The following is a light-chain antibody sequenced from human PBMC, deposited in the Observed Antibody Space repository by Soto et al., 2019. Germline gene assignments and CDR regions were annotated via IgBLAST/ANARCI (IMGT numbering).Light chain of an antibody. V-gene: IGKV3-20*01. CDR2: GAS. Sequence: EIVLTQSPGTLSLSPGERATLSCRASQSVRSSYLAWYKQKPGQTPRLLIYGASSRATGVPDRFSGSGSGTDFTLTITRLEPEDFEVFYCQQYGTSEIIFGQGTRLEIK. CDR3: QQYGTSEII. CDR1: QSVRSSY. J-gene: IGKJ5*01.